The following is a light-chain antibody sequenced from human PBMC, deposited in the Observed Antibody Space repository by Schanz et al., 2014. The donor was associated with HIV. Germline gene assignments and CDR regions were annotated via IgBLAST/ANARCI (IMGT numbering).Light chain of an antibody. J-gene: IGKJ4*01. Sequence: DIQMTQSPSSVSASVGDRVTITRRASQDISSWLAWSQHKPGKAPKLLIYAASSLQSGVPSRFSGSGSGTDFTLTISSLQPEDFATYYCQQLASYPLTFGGGTKVEIK. CDR1: QDISSW. CDR2: AAS. V-gene: IGKV1-12*01. CDR3: QQLASYPLT.